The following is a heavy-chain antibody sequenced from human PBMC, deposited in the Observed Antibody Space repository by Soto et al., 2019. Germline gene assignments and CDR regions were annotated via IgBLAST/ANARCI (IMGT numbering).Heavy chain of an antibody. V-gene: IGHV5-51*01. CDR1: GHLFNNHW. D-gene: IGHD3-10*01. Sequence: VEALNISCKGPGHLFNNHWIGWVRQTPGKGLEWMGLIFTRVSETKTIPSFQRHVSFSVDNSINSVYLQWTALKTTDTGIYCCARGYFDSGHGYDLWGQGTLVTVSS. J-gene: IGHJ5*02. CDR3: ARGYFDSGHGYDL. CDR2: IFTRVSET.